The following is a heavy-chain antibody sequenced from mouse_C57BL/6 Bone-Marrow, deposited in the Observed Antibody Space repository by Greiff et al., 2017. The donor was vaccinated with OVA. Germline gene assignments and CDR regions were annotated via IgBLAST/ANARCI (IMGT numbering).Heavy chain of an antibody. D-gene: IGHD2-3*01. J-gene: IGHJ2*01. CDR2: ISYDGSN. Sequence: EVQRVESGPGLVKPSQSLSLTCSVTGYSITSGYYWNWIRQFPGNKLEWMGYISYDGSNNYNPSLKNRISITGDTSKNQFFLKLNSVTTEDTATYYCARGGWLLPYYFDYWGQGTTLTVSS. CDR1: GYSITSGYY. CDR3: ARGGWLLPYYFDY. V-gene: IGHV3-6*01.